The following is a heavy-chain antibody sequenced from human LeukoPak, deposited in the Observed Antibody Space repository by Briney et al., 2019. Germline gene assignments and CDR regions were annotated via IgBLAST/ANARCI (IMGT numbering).Heavy chain of an antibody. CDR2: IYYSGST. CDR1: GGSISSSSYY. D-gene: IGHD3-22*01. J-gene: IGHJ6*03. CDR3: ARDLYYYDSSGYYYYYMDV. Sequence: SETLSLTCTVSGGSISSSSYYWGWIRQPPGKGLEWIGSIYYSGSTYYNPSLKSRVTISVDTSKNQFSLKLSSVTAADTAVYYCARDLYYYDSSGYYYYYMDVWGKGTTVTVSS. V-gene: IGHV4-39*07.